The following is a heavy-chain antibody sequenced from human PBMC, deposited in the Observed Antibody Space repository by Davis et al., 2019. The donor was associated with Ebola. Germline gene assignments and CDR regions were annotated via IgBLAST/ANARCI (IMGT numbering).Heavy chain of an antibody. Sequence: GGSLRLSCAASGFTFDDHAMSWVRQAPGKALEWVSLISGNGYGTEYGDSVKGRFTISRENAENSLYLQMNSLRVGDTAVYYCARGRRYCSSGVCAYSAAGGFDIWGQGTMVTVSS. CDR3: ARGRRYCSSGVCAYSAAGGFDI. CDR2: ISGNGYGT. D-gene: IGHD2-8*01. J-gene: IGHJ3*02. V-gene: IGHV3-20*04. CDR1: GFTFDDHA.